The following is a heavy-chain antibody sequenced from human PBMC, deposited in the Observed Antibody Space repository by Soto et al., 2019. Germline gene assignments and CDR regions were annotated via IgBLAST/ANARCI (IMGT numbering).Heavy chain of an antibody. CDR2: IHYSGST. J-gene: IGHJ4*02. Sequence: PLEILSLTCTVSGGSISSYYWSWIRQPPGKGLEWIGYIHYSGSTKYNPSLKSRVTISLDTSKNQFSLRLNSVTAADTAVYYCARSSITPRLFMYPFDYWGQGTLVTVSS. CDR3: ARSSITPRLFMYPFDY. D-gene: IGHD6-6*01. V-gene: IGHV4-59*08. CDR1: GGSISSYY.